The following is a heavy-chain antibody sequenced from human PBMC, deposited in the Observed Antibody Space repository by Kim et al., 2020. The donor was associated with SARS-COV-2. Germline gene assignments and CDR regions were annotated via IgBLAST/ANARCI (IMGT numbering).Heavy chain of an antibody. J-gene: IGHJ4*02. CDR2: IWYDGSNK. V-gene: IGHV3-33*06. CDR1: GFTFSSYG. CDR3: AKVYGSGSYLSGYFDY. D-gene: IGHD3-10*01. Sequence: GGSLRLSCAASGFTFSSYGMHWVRQAPGKGLEWVAVIWYDGSNKYYADSVKGRFTISRDNSKNTLYLQMNSLRAEDTAVYYCAKVYGSGSYLSGYFDYWGQGTLVTVSS.